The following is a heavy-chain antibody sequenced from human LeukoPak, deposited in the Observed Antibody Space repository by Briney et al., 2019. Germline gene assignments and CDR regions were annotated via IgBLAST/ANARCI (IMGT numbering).Heavy chain of an antibody. CDR3: ARNNGMDV. CDR2: VNRDGSET. Sequence: GGSLRLSCAASGFTLSNHWMAWVRQVPGRGPEWVANVNRDGSETYYLDSVKGRFTISKDNAKNSLYLQMNSLRAEDTALYHCARNNGMDVWGQGTTVIVSS. J-gene: IGHJ6*02. V-gene: IGHV3-7*03. CDR1: GFTLSNHW.